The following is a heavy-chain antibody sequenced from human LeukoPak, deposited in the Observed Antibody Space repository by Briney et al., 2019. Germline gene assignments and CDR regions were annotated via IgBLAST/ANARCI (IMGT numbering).Heavy chain of an antibody. CDR2: ISYDGSNK. D-gene: IGHD2-21*01. CDR1: GFTFSNYG. Sequence: GRSPRLSCATSGFTFSNYGMHWVRQGPGKGLEWLAVISYDGSNKYYEDSVKGRFTISRDNSKNTLYLQMNSLRADDTAVYYCAKDRGGANPNNWFDPWGQGTLVTVSS. CDR3: AKDRGGANPNNWFDP. V-gene: IGHV3-30*18. J-gene: IGHJ5*02.